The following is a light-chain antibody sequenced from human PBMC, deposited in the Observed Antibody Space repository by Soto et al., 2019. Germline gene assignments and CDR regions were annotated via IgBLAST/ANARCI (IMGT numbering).Light chain of an antibody. Sequence: DIQMTQSPPTLSASVGDRVTITCRASQSISSWLAWYQQKPGKAPKLLIYKASSLESGVPSRFSGSGSGTEFTLTISSLQPDDFATYYCQQYNSYSTFGQGTKLEIK. CDR1: QSISSW. CDR2: KAS. CDR3: QQYNSYST. V-gene: IGKV1-5*03. J-gene: IGKJ2*01.